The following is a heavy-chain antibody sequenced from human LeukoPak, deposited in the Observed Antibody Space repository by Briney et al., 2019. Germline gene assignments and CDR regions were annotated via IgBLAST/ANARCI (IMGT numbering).Heavy chain of an antibody. V-gene: IGHV3-33*01. CDR3: ARDSYGLDY. D-gene: IGHD5-18*01. CDR1: GFTISSYA. CDR2: IWYDGSNK. J-gene: IGHJ4*02. Sequence: PGRSLRLSCAASGFTISSYAMHWVRQAPGKGLEWVAVIWYDGSNKYYADSVKGRFTISRDNSKNTLYLQMNSLRAEDTAVYYCARDSYGLDYWGQGTLVTVSS.